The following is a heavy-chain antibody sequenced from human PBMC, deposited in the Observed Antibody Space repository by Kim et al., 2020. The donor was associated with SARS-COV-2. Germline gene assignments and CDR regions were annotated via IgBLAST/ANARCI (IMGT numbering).Heavy chain of an antibody. CDR2: ISGSGGST. CDR3: AKVNVLLWFGESLFDY. D-gene: IGHD3-10*01. Sequence: GGSLRLSCAPSGFTFSSYAMSWVRQAPGKGLEWVSAISGSGGSTYYADSVKGRFTISRDNSKNTLYLQMNSLRAEDTAVYYCAKVNVLLWFGESLFDYWGQGTLVTVSS. CDR1: GFTFSSYA. V-gene: IGHV3-23*01. J-gene: IGHJ4*02.